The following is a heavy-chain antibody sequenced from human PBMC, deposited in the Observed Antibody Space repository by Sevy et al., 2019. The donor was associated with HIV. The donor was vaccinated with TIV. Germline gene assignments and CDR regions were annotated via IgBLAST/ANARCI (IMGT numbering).Heavy chain of an antibody. J-gene: IGHJ4*02. CDR2: TSHSGSAI. Sequence: GGSLRLSCAASGFIFSRYEMNWVRQALGKGLEWVSYTSHSGSAINYADSVKGRFTVSRHNAKNSRYLQMDSLRAQDTAVYYCARDLPPSATTVAHFDYWGQGPLATVSS. CDR1: GFIFSRYE. V-gene: IGHV3-48*03. CDR3: ARDLPPSATTVAHFDY. D-gene: IGHD4-17*01.